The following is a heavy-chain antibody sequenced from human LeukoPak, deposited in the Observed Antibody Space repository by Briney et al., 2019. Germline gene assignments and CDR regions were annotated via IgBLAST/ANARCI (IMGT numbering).Heavy chain of an antibody. D-gene: IGHD5-24*01. CDR1: GFMFNSNW. V-gene: IGHV3-7*03. Sequence: GGSLRLSCAASGFMFNSNWMSWVRLAPGKGLEWVANIKEDGTETYYVDSVKGRFTISRDNAKNSLYLQMNSLRVEDTAVYYCAKEGRSLQTYWGQGTLVTVFS. CDR2: IKEDGTET. CDR3: AKEGRSLQTY. J-gene: IGHJ4*02.